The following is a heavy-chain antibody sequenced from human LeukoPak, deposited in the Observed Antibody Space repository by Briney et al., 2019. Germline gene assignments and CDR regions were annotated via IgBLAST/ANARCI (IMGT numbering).Heavy chain of an antibody. CDR1: GYTFTGYY. Sequence: ASVKVSCKASGYTFTGYYMHWVRQAPGQGLEWMGWISAYNGNTNYAQKLQGRVTMTTDTSTSTAYMELRSLRSDDTAVYYCARVNDYGDYGGVCDYWGQGTLVTVSS. D-gene: IGHD4-17*01. V-gene: IGHV1-18*04. J-gene: IGHJ4*02. CDR2: ISAYNGNT. CDR3: ARVNDYGDYGGVCDY.